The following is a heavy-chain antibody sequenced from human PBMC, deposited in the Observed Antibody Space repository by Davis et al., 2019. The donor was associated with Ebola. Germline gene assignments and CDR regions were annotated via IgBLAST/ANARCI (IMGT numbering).Heavy chain of an antibody. CDR3: ATGVAPHYWRSYYYYGMDV. V-gene: IGHV1-69*04. CDR2: IIPILGIA. J-gene: IGHJ6*02. Sequence: AASVKVSCKASGGTFSSYAISWVRQAPGQGLEWMGRIIPILGIANYAQKFQGRVTITADKSTSTAYMELSSLRSEDTAVYYCATGVAPHYWRSYYYYGMDVWGQGTTVTVSS. D-gene: IGHD2-8*01. CDR1: GGTFSSYA.